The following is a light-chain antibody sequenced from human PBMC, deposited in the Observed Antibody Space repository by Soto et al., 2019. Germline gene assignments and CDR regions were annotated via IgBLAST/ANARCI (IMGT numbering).Light chain of an antibody. J-gene: IGLJ1*01. V-gene: IGLV2-8*01. Sequence: QSAPAQPASASGSPGQSIPISCTVTSRHVGGYPYVSWYQPHPGKAPKLMIYDVNNRPSWLPDRFSGSQSRSTACLTVSGRQAEDEADYYCSSYAGSSKVFGTGNRVTV. CDR3: SSYAGSSKV. CDR1: SRHVGGYPY. CDR2: DVN.